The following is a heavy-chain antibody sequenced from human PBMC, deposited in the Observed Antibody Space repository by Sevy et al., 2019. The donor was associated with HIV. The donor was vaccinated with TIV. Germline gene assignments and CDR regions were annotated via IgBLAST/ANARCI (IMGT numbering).Heavy chain of an antibody. CDR2: ISSSRTI. CDR1: GFTFSSYS. CDR3: ARVHPDEHYFDY. J-gene: IGHJ4*02. V-gene: IGHV3-48*02. Sequence: GGSLRLSCAASGFTFSSYSMNWVRQAPGKGLEWVSYISSSRTIYYEDSVKGRFTISRDNAKNSLYLQMNSLRDEDTAVYYCARVHPDEHYFDYWCQGTLVTVSS.